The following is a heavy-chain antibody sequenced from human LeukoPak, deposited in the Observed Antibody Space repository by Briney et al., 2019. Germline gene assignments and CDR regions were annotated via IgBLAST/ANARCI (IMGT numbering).Heavy chain of an antibody. CDR1: VFTVSSNY. D-gene: IGHD5-18*01. CDR2: IYSGGTT. CDR3: ARDQYSYAHAAH. Sequence: GGSLRLSCAASVFTVSSNYMSWVRQAPGKGLEWVSVIYSGGTTYYADSVKGRFTISRDNSKNTLHLQMNSLRAEDTAVYYCARDQYSYAHAAHWGQGTLVTVSS. J-gene: IGHJ4*02. V-gene: IGHV3-66*01.